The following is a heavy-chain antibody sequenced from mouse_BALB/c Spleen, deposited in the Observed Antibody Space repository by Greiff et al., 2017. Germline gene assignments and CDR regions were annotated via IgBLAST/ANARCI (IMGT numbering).Heavy chain of an antibody. CDR1: GFNIKDYY. J-gene: IGHJ3*01. D-gene: IGHD4-1*02. V-gene: IGHV14-4*02. CDR2: IDPENGDT. Sequence: VQLKQSGAELVRSGASVKLSCTASGFNIKDYYMHWVKQRPEQGLEWIGWIDPENGDTEYAPKFQGKATVTADTSSNTAYLQLSSLTSEDTAVYYCNPQLGRFAYWGQGTLVTVSA. CDR3: NPQLGRFAY.